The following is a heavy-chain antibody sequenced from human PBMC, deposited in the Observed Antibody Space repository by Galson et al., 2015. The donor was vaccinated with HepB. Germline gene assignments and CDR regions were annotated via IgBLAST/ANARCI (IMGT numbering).Heavy chain of an antibody. V-gene: IGHV3-33*01. Sequence: SLRLSCAASGFTFSTYGMHWVRQAPGKGLEWVAVIWHDGSNEYYADSVKGRFTISRDNSKNTLYLQTNSLRAEDTAVYFCVRDRSPEIDFDYWGQGTLVTVSS. CDR2: IWHDGSNE. CDR1: GFTFSTYG. D-gene: IGHD1-14*01. CDR3: VRDRSPEIDFDY. J-gene: IGHJ4*02.